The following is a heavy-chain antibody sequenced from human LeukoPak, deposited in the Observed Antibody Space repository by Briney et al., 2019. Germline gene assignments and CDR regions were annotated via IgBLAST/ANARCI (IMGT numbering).Heavy chain of an antibody. V-gene: IGHV3-21*01. Sequence: GGSLRLSCAASGFTFSSYSMNWVRQAPGKGLEWVSSISSSSSYIYYADSVKGRFTISRDNAKNSLYLQMNSLRAEDTAVYYCARDYRITIFGVDAIWGYFDYWGQGTLVTVSS. CDR2: ISSSSSYI. D-gene: IGHD3-3*01. J-gene: IGHJ4*02. CDR3: ARDYRITIFGVDAIWGYFDY. CDR1: GFTFSSYS.